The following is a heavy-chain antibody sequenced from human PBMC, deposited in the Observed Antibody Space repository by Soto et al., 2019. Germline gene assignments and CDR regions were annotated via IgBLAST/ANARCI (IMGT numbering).Heavy chain of an antibody. CDR2: ISGGGAST. CDR1: GFTFRGYA. D-gene: IGHD2-2*01. J-gene: IGHJ6*03. Sequence: EVQLLESGGGLVQPGGSLRLSCAASGFTFRGYAMNWVRQAPGKGLEWVSVISGGGASTYYADSVKGRFTISRDNSKNTLNLQMNSLRPEDAAVYYCATEDCSSTRCYGIYYYYYYYMDVWGKGTTVTVSS. V-gene: IGHV3-23*01. CDR3: ATEDCSSTRCYGIYYYYYYYMDV.